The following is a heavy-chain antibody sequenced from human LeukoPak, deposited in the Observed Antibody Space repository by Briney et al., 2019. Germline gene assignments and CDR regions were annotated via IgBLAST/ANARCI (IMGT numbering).Heavy chain of an antibody. CDR3: AELGITMIGGV. D-gene: IGHD3-10*02. CDR2: INQDESEK. J-gene: IGHJ6*04. Sequence: GGSLRLSCAASGFTFSSYWMTWVRQAPGKGLEWVANINQDESEKYYVDSVEGRFTISRDNAKNSLYLQMNSLRAEDTAVYYCAELGITMIGGVWGKGTTVTISS. CDR1: GFTFSSYW. V-gene: IGHV3-7*01.